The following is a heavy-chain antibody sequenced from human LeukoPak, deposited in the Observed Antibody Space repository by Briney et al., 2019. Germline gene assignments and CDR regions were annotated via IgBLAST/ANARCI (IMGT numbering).Heavy chain of an antibody. Sequence: SETLSLTCTVSGVSINISYWSWIRQPPGKGLEWIGFIYYGGSINYNPSLKSRVTISVDSSKTQVSLKLSSVTAADTAVYYCARDLFPISSGWYYFDYWGQGTLVTVSS. J-gene: IGHJ4*02. CDR1: GVSINISY. D-gene: IGHD6-19*01. CDR3: ARDLFPISSGWYYFDY. V-gene: IGHV4-59*12. CDR2: IYYGGSI.